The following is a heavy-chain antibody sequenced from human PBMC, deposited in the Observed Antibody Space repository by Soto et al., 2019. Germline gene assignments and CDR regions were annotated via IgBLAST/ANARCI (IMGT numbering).Heavy chain of an antibody. J-gene: IGHJ4*02. CDR3: ARTKKVWWPQTYYFDY. CDR2: IYYSGST. CDR1: GGSISSSSYY. Sequence: PSETLSLTCTVSGGSISSSSYYWGWIRQPPGKGLEWIGSIYYSGSTYYNPSLKSRVTISVDTSKNQFSLKLSSVTAADTAVYYCARTKKVWWPQTYYFDYWAQGTLVTVSS. D-gene: IGHD5-12*01. V-gene: IGHV4-39*01.